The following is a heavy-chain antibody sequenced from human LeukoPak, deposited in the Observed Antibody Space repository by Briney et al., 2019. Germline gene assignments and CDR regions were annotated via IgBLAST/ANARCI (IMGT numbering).Heavy chain of an antibody. J-gene: IGHJ4*02. CDR3: AREWVCSSTSCYTDYFDY. V-gene: IGHV1-8*01. CDR2: MNPNSGNT. D-gene: IGHD2-2*02. Sequence: ASVKVSCKASGYTFTSYDINWVRQATGQGLEWMGWMNPNSGNTGYAQKFQGRVTMTRNTSISTAYMELSSLRSEDTAVYHCAREWVCSSTSCYTDYFDYWGQGTLVTVSS. CDR1: GYTFTSYD.